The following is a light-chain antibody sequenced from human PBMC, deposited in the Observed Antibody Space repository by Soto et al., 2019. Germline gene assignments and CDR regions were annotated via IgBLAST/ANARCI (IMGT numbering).Light chain of an antibody. CDR2: AAS. CDR3: QQLNTYPL. J-gene: IGKJ4*01. Sequence: DIQMTQSPSFLSASAGDRVSITCRASQSIRSYLNWYQQKPGKAPKLLIYAASTLQSGVPSRFSGSGSGTEFTLTISSLQPEDFATYYCQQLNTYPLFGGGTKVDIK. V-gene: IGKV1-9*01. CDR1: QSIRSY.